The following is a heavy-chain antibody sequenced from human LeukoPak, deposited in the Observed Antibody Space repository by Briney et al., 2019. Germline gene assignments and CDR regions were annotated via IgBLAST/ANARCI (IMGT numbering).Heavy chain of an antibody. D-gene: IGHD4-17*01. CDR2: IRYDGSNK. V-gene: IGHV3-30*02. CDR1: GFTFSGYG. J-gene: IGHJ4*02. Sequence: QLGGSLRLSCAASGFTFSGYGMHWVRQAPGKGLEWVAFIRYDGSNKYYADSVKGRFTISRDNSKNTLYLQMNSLRAEDTAVYYCAKGRETTVNPPFDWGQGTLVTVSS. CDR3: AKGRETTVNPPFD.